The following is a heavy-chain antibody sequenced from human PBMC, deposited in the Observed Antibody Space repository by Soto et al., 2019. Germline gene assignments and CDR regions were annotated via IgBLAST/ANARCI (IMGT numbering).Heavy chain of an antibody. D-gene: IGHD5-18*01. CDR1: GFSLSNARMG. J-gene: IGHJ6*03. Sequence: SGPTLVNPTETLTLTCTVSGFSLSNARMGVSWIRQPPGKALEWLAHIFSNDEKSYSTSLKSRLTISKDTSKSQVVLTMTNMDPVDTATYYCARIPAGVDTAMVSSYYYDFMDVWSKVTTVTVSS. CDR2: IFSNDEK. V-gene: IGHV2-26*01. CDR3: ARIPAGVDTAMVSSYYYDFMDV.